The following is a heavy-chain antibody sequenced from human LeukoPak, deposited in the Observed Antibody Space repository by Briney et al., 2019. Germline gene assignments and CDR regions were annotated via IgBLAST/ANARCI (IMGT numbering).Heavy chain of an antibody. D-gene: IGHD5-12*01. CDR1: GGSFSGYY. V-gene: IGHV4-34*01. J-gene: IGHJ4*02. CDR2: INHSGST. CDR3: ARGEDIVATIRFDY. Sequence: KPSETLSLTCAVYGGSFSGYYWSWIRQPPGKGLEWIGEINHSGSTNYNLSLKSRVTISVDTSKNQFSLKLSSVTAADTAVYYCARGEDIVATIRFDYWGQGTLVTVSS.